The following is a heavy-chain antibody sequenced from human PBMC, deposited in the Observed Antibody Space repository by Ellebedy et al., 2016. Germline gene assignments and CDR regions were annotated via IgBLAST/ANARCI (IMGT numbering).Heavy chain of an antibody. Sequence: GGSLRLXXAASGFTFSSYAMHWVRQAPGKGLEWVAVISYDGSNKYYADSVKGRFTISRDNSKNTLYLQMNSLRAEDTAVYYCARDASVAGMSYYYYGMDVWGQGTTVTVSS. CDR3: ARDASVAGMSYYYYGMDV. D-gene: IGHD6-19*01. V-gene: IGHV3-30-3*01. CDR1: GFTFSSYA. CDR2: ISYDGSNK. J-gene: IGHJ6*02.